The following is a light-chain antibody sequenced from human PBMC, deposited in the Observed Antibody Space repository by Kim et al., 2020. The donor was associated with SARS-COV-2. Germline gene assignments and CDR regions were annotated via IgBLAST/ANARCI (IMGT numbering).Light chain of an antibody. CDR1: SSDVGGYNY. Sequence: RSITISCPGTSSDVGGYNYVSLYQQHPGKAPTLMIYDVSKRPSGVSARFSGSKSGNTASLTISGLQAEDETDYYCSAYTSSSTWVFGGGTQLTVL. J-gene: IGLJ3*02. CDR3: SAYTSSSTWV. V-gene: IGLV2-14*04. CDR2: DVS.